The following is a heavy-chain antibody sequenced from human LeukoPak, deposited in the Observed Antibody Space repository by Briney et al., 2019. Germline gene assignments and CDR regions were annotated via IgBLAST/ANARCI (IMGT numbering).Heavy chain of an antibody. CDR2: IITIFGTV. J-gene: IGHJ4*02. V-gene: IGHV1-69*05. CDR1: GYTFTSYG. D-gene: IGHD6-13*01. Sequence: ASVKVSCKASGYTFTSYGISWVRQAPGQGLEWMGRIITIFGTVNYAQNFQGRVTITTDESTSTAYMELSSLRSEDTAVYYCARERPPGDSTSWYLAGYFDFWGQGTLVTVSS. CDR3: ARERPPGDSTSWYLAGYFDF.